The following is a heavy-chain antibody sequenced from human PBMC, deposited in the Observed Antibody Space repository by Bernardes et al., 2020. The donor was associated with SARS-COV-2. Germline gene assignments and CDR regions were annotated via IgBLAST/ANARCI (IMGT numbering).Heavy chain of an antibody. CDR3: ASRTTGHLPGPTLVDY. J-gene: IGHJ4*02. D-gene: IGHD6-13*01. CDR2: IYYSGST. Sequence: SETLSLTCTVSGGSISSSSYYWGWIRQPPGKGLEWIGSIYYSGSTYYNPSLKSRVTISVDTSKNQFSLKLSSVTAADTAVYYCASRTTGHLPGPTLVDYWGQGTLVTVSS. CDR1: GGSISSSSYY. V-gene: IGHV4-39*01.